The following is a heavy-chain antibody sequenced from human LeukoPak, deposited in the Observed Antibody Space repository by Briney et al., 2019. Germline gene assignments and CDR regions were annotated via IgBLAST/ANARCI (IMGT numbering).Heavy chain of an antibody. CDR1: GSPFGTYA. CDR3: TRDRQWELLFRPTEGDAFDI. Sequence: GGSLRPSCQASGSPFGTYAMNWAPQPPGRGWVWVSCFNSDGSSTSYAGFVKCRVTISRDNAKNTLYLKMNRLRAEDTAGYYCTRDRQWELLFRPTEGDAFDIWGQGTMVTVSS. V-gene: IGHV3-74*01. CDR2: FNSDGSST. J-gene: IGHJ3*02. D-gene: IGHD1-26*01.